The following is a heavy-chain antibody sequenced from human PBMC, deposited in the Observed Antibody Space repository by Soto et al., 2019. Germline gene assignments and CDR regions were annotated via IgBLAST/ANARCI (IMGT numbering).Heavy chain of an antibody. J-gene: IGHJ5*02. V-gene: IGHV1-18*01. Sequence: ASVKVSCKASGYTFTSYGISWVRQAPGQGLEWMGWISAYNGNTNYAQKLQGRVTMTTDTSTSTAYMELRSLRSDDTAVYYCARESWYRQWLVLGWLDPWGQGTLVTVSS. CDR3: ARESWYRQWLVLGWLDP. CDR1: GYTFTSYG. D-gene: IGHD6-19*01. CDR2: ISAYNGNT.